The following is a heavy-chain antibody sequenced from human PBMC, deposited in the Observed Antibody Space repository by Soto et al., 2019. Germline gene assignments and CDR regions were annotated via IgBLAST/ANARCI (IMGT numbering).Heavy chain of an antibody. D-gene: IGHD1-20*01. CDR2: INSDGSST. CDR1: GFTFSSYW. J-gene: IGHJ3*02. V-gene: IGHV3-74*01. CDR3: ARDRPYAPYKASDAFDI. Sequence: EVQLVESGGGLVQPGGSLRLSCAASGFTFSSYWMHWVRQAPGKGLVWVSRINSDGSSTSYADSVKGRFTISRDNAKNTLYLQMNSLRAEDTAVYYCARDRPYAPYKASDAFDIWGQGTMVTVSS.